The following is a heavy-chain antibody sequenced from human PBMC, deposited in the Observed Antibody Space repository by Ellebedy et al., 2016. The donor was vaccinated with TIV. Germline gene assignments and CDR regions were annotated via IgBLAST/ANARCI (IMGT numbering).Heavy chain of an antibody. CDR3: ARGKLYDSRGQLLGFDY. V-gene: IGHV4-59*01. CDR2: IYYSGDT. J-gene: IGHJ4*02. CDR1: GDSIRSNY. D-gene: IGHD3-22*01. Sequence: MPSETLSLTCSVSGDSIRSNYWTWIRQPPGKGLEWVGYIYYSGDTTYSPSLESRATISLDTSKNQLSLKLSPVTTADTAVYYCARGKLYDSRGQLLGFDYWGQGTPVTVSS.